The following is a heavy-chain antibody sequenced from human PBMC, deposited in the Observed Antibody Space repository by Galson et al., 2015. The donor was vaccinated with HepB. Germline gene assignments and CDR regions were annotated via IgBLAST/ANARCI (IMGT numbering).Heavy chain of an antibody. V-gene: IGHV1-69*08. CDR1: GGAFTSHT. J-gene: IGHJ5*02. D-gene: IGHD6-19*01. CDR3: ARDGGIAVAGPSSGFDP. CDR2: IIPILGRA. Sequence: SVKVSCKVSGGAFTSHTISWVRQAPGQGLEWMGRIIPILGRANYAQKFQGRVTITADKSTSTAYMELSSLRSEDTAVYYCARDGGIAVAGPSSGFDPWGQGTLVTVSS.